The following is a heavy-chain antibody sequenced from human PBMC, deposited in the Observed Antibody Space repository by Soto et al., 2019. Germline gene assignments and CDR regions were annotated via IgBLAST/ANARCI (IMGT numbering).Heavy chain of an antibody. CDR2: IIPTFGTT. D-gene: IGHD5-18*01. CDR3: AGASDSTWYNWLDP. V-gene: IGHV1-69*01. Sequence: QVQLVQSGAEVKKPGSSVKVSCKAPGGNFSSNGIRWVRQAPGQGLELMGGIIPTFGTTNYAHKFRARVTITADESTGTAYMELSSLRSDDTAVYYCAGASDSTWYNWLDPWGQGTLVTVSS. CDR1: GGNFSSNG. J-gene: IGHJ5*02.